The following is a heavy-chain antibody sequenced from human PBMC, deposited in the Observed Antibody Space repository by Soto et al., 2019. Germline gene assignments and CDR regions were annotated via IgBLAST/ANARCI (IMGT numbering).Heavy chain of an antibody. CDR2: ISASSSSI. CDR1: GFNFIPFS. Sequence: DVPLVECGGGRVKPGGSLRLSCAASGFNFIPFSLNWVRQAPGKGLEWVSSISASSSSIYYAESVKGRFTVSRANAKNSLYLQMNSVTAEDTALYDCVRDAYRRYAFDIWGQGTTVTVSS. V-gene: IGHV3-21*01. CDR3: VRDAYRRYAFDI. J-gene: IGHJ3*02. D-gene: IGHD1-26*01.